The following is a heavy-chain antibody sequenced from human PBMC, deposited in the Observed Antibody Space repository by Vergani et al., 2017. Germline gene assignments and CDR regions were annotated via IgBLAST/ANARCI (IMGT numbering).Heavy chain of an antibody. Sequence: EVQLVQSGAEVKKPGESLKISCKGSGYTFTSYWIGWVRQMPGKGLEWMGIIYPGDSDIRYSPSFQGQVTISADKSISTAYLQWSSLKASDTAMYYCARRYSSSWYGSWDDAFDIWGQGTMVTVSS. CDR1: GYTFTSYW. D-gene: IGHD6-13*01. V-gene: IGHV5-51*03. CDR3: ARRYSSSWYGSWDDAFDI. CDR2: IYPGDSDI. J-gene: IGHJ3*02.